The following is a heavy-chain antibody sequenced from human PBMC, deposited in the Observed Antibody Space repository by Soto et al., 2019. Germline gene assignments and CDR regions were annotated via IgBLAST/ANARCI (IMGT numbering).Heavy chain of an antibody. CDR1: GGSISSYY. D-gene: IGHD5-18*01. CDR3: ARGYSYGYGSHFDY. J-gene: IGHJ4*02. V-gene: IGHV4-59*01. Sequence: SETLSLTCTVSGGSISSYYWSWIRQPPGKGLEWIGYIYYSGSTNYNPSLKSRVTISVDTSKNQSSLKLSSVTAADTAVYYCARGYSYGYGSHFDYWGQGTLVTVSS. CDR2: IYYSGST.